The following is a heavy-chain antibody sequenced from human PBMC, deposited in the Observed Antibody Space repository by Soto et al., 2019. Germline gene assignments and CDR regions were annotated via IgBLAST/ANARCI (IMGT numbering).Heavy chain of an antibody. CDR1: GYTFTSYA. D-gene: IGHD2-15*01. V-gene: IGHV1-3*01. CDR3: ARDTGYCSGGSCFLYYMDV. Sequence: QVQLVQSGSEVKKPGASVRLSCKASGYTFTSYAVYWVRQAPGQRLEWMGWINPANGDTKYSQKFQDRVIVSRDTSASTAYMDLCSLRSEDTAVYYCARDTGYCSGGSCFLYYMDVWGKGTTVTVSS. J-gene: IGHJ6*03. CDR2: INPANGDT.